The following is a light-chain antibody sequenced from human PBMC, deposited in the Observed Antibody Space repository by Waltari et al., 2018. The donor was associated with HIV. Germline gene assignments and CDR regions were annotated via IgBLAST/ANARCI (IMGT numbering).Light chain of an antibody. J-gene: IGLJ2*01. V-gene: IGLV2-11*01. CDR3: CSYASNYILI. CDR2: EVG. CDR1: SSDFGGYDY. Sequence: QSALTQPRPVSGSPGQSVTISCPGTSSDFGGYDYVSWYQQHPGKAPKVIISEVGRRPSGVPDRCSASKSGNTASLTISGLQAADEADYFCCSYASNYILIFGGGTKLTVL.